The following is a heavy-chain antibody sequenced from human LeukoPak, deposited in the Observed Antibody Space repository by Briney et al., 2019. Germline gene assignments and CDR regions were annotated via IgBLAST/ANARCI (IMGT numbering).Heavy chain of an antibody. V-gene: IGHV4-39*01. J-gene: IGHJ4*02. Sequence: PSETLSLTCTVSGGSISSSSYYWGWIRQPPGKGLEWIGSIYYSGSTYYNPSLKSRVTISVDTSKNQFSLKLSSVTAADTAVYYCARQTPYSSGWYLDYWGQGTLVTVSS. CDR3: ARQTPYSSGWYLDY. CDR1: GGSISSSSYY. D-gene: IGHD6-19*01. CDR2: IYYSGST.